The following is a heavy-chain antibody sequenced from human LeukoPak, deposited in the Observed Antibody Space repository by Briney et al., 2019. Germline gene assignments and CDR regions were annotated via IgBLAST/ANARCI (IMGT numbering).Heavy chain of an antibody. CDR3: ARGDYSFDY. J-gene: IGHJ4*02. V-gene: IGHV4-34*01. Sequence: PSETLSLTCAVYGGSFSGYYWSWIRQPPGKGLEWIGEINHSGSTNYNPSLKSRVTLSVDTSKNQFSLKLSSVTAADTAVYYCARGDYSFDYWGQGTLVTVSS. CDR2: INHSGST. CDR1: GGSFSGYY.